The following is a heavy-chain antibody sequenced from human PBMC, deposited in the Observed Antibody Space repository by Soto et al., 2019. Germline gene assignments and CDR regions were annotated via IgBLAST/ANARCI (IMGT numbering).Heavy chain of an antibody. CDR1: GGTFSSYA. D-gene: IGHD1-26*01. J-gene: IGHJ6*02. CDR2: IIAIFDTA. V-gene: IGHV1-69*01. Sequence: QVQLVQSGAEVKKPGSSVKVSCKASGGTFSSYAISWVRQAPGQGLEWMGGIIAIFDTANYAQKFQGRVTITADESTSTAYMELSSLRSEDTAVYYCARPRVIVGATTSVYYYYGMDVWGQGTTVTVSS. CDR3: ARPRVIVGATTSVYYYYGMDV.